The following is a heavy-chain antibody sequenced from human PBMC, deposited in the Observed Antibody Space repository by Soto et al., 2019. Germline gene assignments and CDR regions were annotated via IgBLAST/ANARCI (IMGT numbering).Heavy chain of an antibody. CDR2: IYHSGST. Sequence: SETLSLTCTVSGGSISSRSHSWGWIRQPPGKGLEWIGYIYHSGSTYYNPSLKSRVTISVDRSKNQFSLKLSSVTAADTAVYYCARVPDYWGQGTLVTVSS. CDR1: GGSISSRSHS. J-gene: IGHJ4*02. V-gene: IGHV4-30-2*01. CDR3: ARVPDY.